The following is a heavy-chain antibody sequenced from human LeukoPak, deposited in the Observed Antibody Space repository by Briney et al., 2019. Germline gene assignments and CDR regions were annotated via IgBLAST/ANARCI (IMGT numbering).Heavy chain of an antibody. D-gene: IGHD2-15*01. J-gene: IGHJ6*02. CDR2: INHNGST. V-gene: IGHV4-34*01. CDR3: ATLSSSGGSWTRYYYYGMDV. CDR1: GGSFSGYY. Sequence: SETLSLTCAVYGGSFSGYYWSWIRQPPGKGLEWIGEINHNGSTNYNPSLKSRVTISVDTSKNQFSLKLSSVTAADTAVYYCATLSSSGGSWTRYYYYGMDVWGQGTTVTVSS.